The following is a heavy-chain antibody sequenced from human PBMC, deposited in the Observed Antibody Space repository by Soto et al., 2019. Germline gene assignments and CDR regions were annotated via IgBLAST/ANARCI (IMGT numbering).Heavy chain of an antibody. D-gene: IGHD6-6*01. CDR1: GFTFGNYA. CDR3: AKAGESSPSWVYCYMDV. Sequence: GGSLRLSCAASGFTFGNYAMSWVRQAPGKGLEWVSVVSGNGGSTYYADSVKGRFTISRDNSKNTLYLQMDSLRAEDTAVYYCAKAGESSPSWVYCYMDVWGKGTTVTVSS. V-gene: IGHV3-23*01. J-gene: IGHJ6*03. CDR2: VSGNGGST.